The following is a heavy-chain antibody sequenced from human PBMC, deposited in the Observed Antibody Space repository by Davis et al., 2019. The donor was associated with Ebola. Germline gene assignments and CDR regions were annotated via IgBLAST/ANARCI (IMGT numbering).Heavy chain of an antibody. CDR2: ITSSGGTT. Sequence: GESLKISCAASGFSFSDYYMSWIRQAPGKGLEFISYITSSGGTTYYADSVKGRFAISRDSAKNSLYLQMDSLRAEDTGVYYCAKGLGVLVGWFDPWGQGTLVTVSS. CDR1: GFSFSDYY. J-gene: IGHJ5*02. D-gene: IGHD2-8*01. V-gene: IGHV3-11*01. CDR3: AKGLGVLVGWFDP.